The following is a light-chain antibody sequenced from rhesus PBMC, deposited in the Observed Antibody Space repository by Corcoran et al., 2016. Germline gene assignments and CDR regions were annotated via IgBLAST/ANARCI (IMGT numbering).Light chain of an antibody. J-gene: IGKJ4*01. V-gene: IGKV3-35*01. Sequence: EIVMTQSPATLSLSPGESATLSCRASQCVSSNLAWYQQKPGQAPRLLIYYASHRATGIPDRFSGSGSGTDFTLTISSLEPEGVGVYYCQQYNNWLTFGGGTKVELK. CDR2: YAS. CDR1: QCVSSN. CDR3: QQYNNWLT.